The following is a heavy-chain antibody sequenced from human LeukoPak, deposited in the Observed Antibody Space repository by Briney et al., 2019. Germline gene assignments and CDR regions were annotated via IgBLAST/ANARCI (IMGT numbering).Heavy chain of an antibody. CDR1: RFTFSTYW. CDR3: ARGTEGFDY. J-gene: IGHJ4*02. CDR2: IKQDGGEK. V-gene: IGHV3-7*01. Sequence: GGSLRLPCAASRFTFSTYWMNWVRQAPGKGLEWVANIKQDGGEKYYVDSVKGRFTIPRDNAKNSLYLQMHSLRAEDTAVYYCARGTEGFDYWGQGTLVTVSS.